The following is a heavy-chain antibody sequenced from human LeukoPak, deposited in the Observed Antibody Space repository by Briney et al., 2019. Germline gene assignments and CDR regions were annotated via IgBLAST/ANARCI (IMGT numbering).Heavy chain of an antibody. V-gene: IGHV3-48*01. Sequence: GGSLRLSCAASGFTLSSYSMNWVRQAPGKGLEWVSYISSSSSTIYYADSVKGRFTISRDNAKDSLYLQMNSLRAEDTAVYYCATQWELHPAFWGQGTLVTVSS. D-gene: IGHD1-26*01. CDR3: ATQWELHPAF. J-gene: IGHJ4*02. CDR2: ISSSSSTI. CDR1: GFTLSSYS.